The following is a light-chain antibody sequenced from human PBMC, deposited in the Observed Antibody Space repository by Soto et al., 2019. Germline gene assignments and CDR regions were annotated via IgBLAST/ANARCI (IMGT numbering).Light chain of an antibody. CDR1: ESVSTN. V-gene: IGKV3-15*01. CDR2: GAS. CDR3: QQYGSSGT. Sequence: EIVLTQSPSTLSLSPGERVTLSCRASESVSTNLAWYQQKAGQAPRLLIYGASTRATGIPARFSGSGSGTELTLTISSLQSEDFAVYYCQQYGSSGTFGQGTKVDIK. J-gene: IGKJ1*01.